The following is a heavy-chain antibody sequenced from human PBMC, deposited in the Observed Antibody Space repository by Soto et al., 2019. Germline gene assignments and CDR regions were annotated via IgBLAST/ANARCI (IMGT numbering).Heavy chain of an antibody. CDR3: ARQGCCSTTACSTVDY. D-gene: IGHD2-2*02. Sequence: GESLKISCKGSGYSFTSYWIGWVRQMPGKGLEWLGIIYPGDSHTRYSPSFQGQVTISADKSISTAHLQWNSLKASDTAIYYCARQGCCSTTACSTVDYWGQGTLVTVSS. CDR1: GYSFTSYW. CDR2: IYPGDSHT. V-gene: IGHV5-51*01. J-gene: IGHJ4*02.